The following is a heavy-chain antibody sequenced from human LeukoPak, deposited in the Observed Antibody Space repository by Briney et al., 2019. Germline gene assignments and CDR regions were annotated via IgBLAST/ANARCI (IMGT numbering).Heavy chain of an antibody. CDR2: IYTSGST. Sequence: DPSETLSLTCTVSGGSISSYYWSWIRRPAGKGLEWIGRIYTSGSTNYNPSLKSRVTMSVDTSKNQFSLKLSSVTAADTAVYYCARDAPPYYYDSSGYYSRYFDLWGRGTLVTVSS. D-gene: IGHD3-22*01. CDR1: GGSISSYY. V-gene: IGHV4-4*07. J-gene: IGHJ2*01. CDR3: ARDAPPYYYDSSGYYSRYFDL.